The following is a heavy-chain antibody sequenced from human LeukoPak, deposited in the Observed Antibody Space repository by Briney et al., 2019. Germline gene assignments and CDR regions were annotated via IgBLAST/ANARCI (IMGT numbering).Heavy chain of an antibody. J-gene: IGHJ4*02. D-gene: IGHD6-13*01. CDR2: ISGSGTNT. CDR3: ARDIGYFHFDY. CDR1: GFTFSSYA. V-gene: IGHV3-23*01. Sequence: GGSLRLSCVASGFTFSSYAMTWVRQAPGKGLEWVSGISGSGTNTYYADSVKGRFTISRDNSKNTLYLQMNSLRAEDTAVYYCARDIGYFHFDYWGQGTLVTVSS.